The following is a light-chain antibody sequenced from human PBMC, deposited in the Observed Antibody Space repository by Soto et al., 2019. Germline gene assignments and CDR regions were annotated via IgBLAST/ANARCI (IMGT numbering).Light chain of an antibody. CDR3: SSYPSSSTLVV. V-gene: IGLV2-14*01. J-gene: IGLJ2*01. CDR2: EVT. Sequence: QSALTQPASVSGSPGQSITISCTGTSSDVGGYNYVSWYQQHPGKAPKLMIFEVTNRPSGVSNRFSGSKSGNTASLTISGLLAEDEADYYCSSYPSSSTLVVLGGGTKLPVL. CDR1: SSDVGGYNY.